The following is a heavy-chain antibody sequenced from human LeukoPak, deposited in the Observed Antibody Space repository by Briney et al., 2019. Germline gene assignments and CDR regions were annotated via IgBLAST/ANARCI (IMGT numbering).Heavy chain of an antibody. CDR3: ARDRCSGGSCFYMDV. CDR1: GFILSDYS. D-gene: IGHD2-15*01. Sequence: PGGSLRLSCAASGFILSDYSMNWVRQAPGKGLEWVSYISSSSSTIYYGDSVKGRFTVSRDNAKNSLYLQMNSLGVEDTAVYYCARDRCSGGSCFYMDVWGKGTTVTVSS. V-gene: IGHV3-48*01. J-gene: IGHJ6*03. CDR2: ISSSSSTI.